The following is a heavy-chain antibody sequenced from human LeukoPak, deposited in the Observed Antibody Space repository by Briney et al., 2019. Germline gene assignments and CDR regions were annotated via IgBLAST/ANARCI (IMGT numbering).Heavy chain of an antibody. J-gene: IGHJ3*02. CDR3: ARDSPHGGQLGAFDI. Sequence: SETLSLTCTVSGGSISSSSYSWGWIRQPPGKRLEWIGSIYYSGSTYYNPSLKSRVTISVDTSKNQFSLKLSSVTAADTAVYYCARDSPHGGQLGAFDIWGQGTMVTVSS. V-gene: IGHV4-39*07. D-gene: IGHD4-23*01. CDR1: GGSISSSSYS. CDR2: IYYSGST.